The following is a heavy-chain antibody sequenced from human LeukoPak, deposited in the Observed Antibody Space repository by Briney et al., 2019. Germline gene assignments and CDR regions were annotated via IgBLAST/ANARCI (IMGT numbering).Heavy chain of an antibody. J-gene: IGHJ4*02. CDR3: ARGLRFLEWLLFDY. D-gene: IGHD3-3*01. CDR1: GYTFTSYD. CDR2: MNPNSGNT. V-gene: IGHV1-8*03. Sequence: ASVKVSCKASGYTFTSYDINWVRQATGQGLEWMGWMNPNSGNTGYAQKFQGRVTITRNTSISTAYMELRSLRSEDTAVYYCARGLRFLEWLLFDYWGQGTLVTVSS.